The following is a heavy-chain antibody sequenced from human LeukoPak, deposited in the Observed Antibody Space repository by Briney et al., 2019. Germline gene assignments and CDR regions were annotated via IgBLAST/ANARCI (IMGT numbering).Heavy chain of an antibody. CDR1: GGTFSSYA. CDR2: IIPIFGTA. CDR3: ARDRSGYATFDY. Sequence: ASVKVSCKASGGTFSSYAISWVRQAPGQGLEWMGGIIPIFGTANYAQKFQGRVTITADKSTSTAYMELSSLRSEDTAVYYCARDRSGYATFDYWGQGTLVTVPS. D-gene: IGHD3-22*01. V-gene: IGHV1-69*06. J-gene: IGHJ4*02.